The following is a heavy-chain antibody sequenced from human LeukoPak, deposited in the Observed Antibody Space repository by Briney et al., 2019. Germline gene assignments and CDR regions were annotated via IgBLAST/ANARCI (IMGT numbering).Heavy chain of an antibody. CDR2: ISGSGGST. CDR3: AKDRDYYDSSGYYQYFQH. Sequence: QPGASLRLSCAASGFTFSSYAMSWVRQAPGKGLEWVSAISGSGGSTYYADSVKGRFTISRDNPKNTLYLQMNSLRAEDTAVYYCAKDRDYYDSSGYYQYFQHWGQGTLVTVSS. J-gene: IGHJ1*01. CDR1: GFTFSSYA. D-gene: IGHD3-22*01. V-gene: IGHV3-23*01.